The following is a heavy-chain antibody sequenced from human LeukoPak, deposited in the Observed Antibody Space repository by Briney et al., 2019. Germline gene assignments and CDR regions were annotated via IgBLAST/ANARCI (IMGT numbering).Heavy chain of an antibody. D-gene: IGHD3-10*01. V-gene: IGHV3-15*07. CDR3: NTVSGSGGFNI. CDR1: GFTFSSYN. CDR2: IKSKNDGGAA. J-gene: IGHJ3*02. Sequence: SGGSLRLSCAASGFTFSSYNMNWVRQAPGKGLEWVGRIKSKNDGGAAEYAPPVKGRFTISRDDSKKTLYLEMNSLKNEDTALYYCNTVSGSGGFNIWGQGTMVTVSS.